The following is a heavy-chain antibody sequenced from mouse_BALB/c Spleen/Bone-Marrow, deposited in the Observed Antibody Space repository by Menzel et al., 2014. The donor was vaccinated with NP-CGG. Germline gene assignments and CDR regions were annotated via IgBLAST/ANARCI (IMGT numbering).Heavy chain of an antibody. Sequence: EVKLEESGGDLVKPGGSLKLSCAASGFTFSNYGMSWVRQTPDKRLEWVATINSGGSYTYYPDSVKGRFTISRDNAKNTLYLQMNSLKSEDTAIYHCTRRGSTMITTDYPMDYWGQGTSVTVSS. V-gene: IGHV5-6*02. CDR1: GFTFSNYG. D-gene: IGHD2-4*01. CDR2: INSGGSYT. J-gene: IGHJ4*01. CDR3: TRRGSTMITTDYPMDY.